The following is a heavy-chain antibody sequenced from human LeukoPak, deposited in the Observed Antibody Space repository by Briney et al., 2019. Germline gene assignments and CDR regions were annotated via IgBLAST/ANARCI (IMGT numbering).Heavy chain of an antibody. CDR1: GFTFSDYY. CDR2: ISPSVGTV. CDR3: AKDILAAGLFFDY. D-gene: IGHD6-13*01. Sequence: GGSLRLSCAASGFTFSDYYMGWIRQAPVKGLEWVSYISPSVGTVYYADSVKGRFTISRDNAKNSLYLQMNGLRAEDTALYFCAKDILAAGLFFDYWGQGTLVTVSS. V-gene: IGHV3-11*01. J-gene: IGHJ4*02.